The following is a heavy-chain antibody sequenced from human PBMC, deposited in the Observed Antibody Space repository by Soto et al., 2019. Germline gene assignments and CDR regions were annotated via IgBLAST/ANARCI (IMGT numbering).Heavy chain of an antibody. CDR2: ISYDGSNK. Sequence: QVQLVESGGGVVQPGRSLRLSCAASGFTFSSYGMHWVRQAPGKGLEWVAVISYDGSNKYYADSVKGRFNISRDNSKNTLYQQMNSLRAEDTAVYYCAKAQPTDYYYGMDVWGQGTTVTVSS. V-gene: IGHV3-30*18. CDR1: GFTFSSYG. CDR3: AKAQPTDYYYGMDV. D-gene: IGHD4-17*01. J-gene: IGHJ6*02.